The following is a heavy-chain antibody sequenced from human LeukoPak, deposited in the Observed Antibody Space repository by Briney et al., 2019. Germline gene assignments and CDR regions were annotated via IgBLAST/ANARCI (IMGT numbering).Heavy chain of an antibody. CDR3: ARSSAFPTNWFDP. V-gene: IGHV1-69*13. J-gene: IGHJ5*02. CDR1: GGTFSSYA. CDR2: IIPIFGTA. D-gene: IGHD6-25*01. Sequence: ASVKVSCKASGGTFSSYAISWVRQAPGQGLEWMGGIIPIFGTANYAQKFQGRVTITADESTSTAYMELSSLRSEDTAVYYCARSSAFPTNWFDPWGQGTLVTVSS.